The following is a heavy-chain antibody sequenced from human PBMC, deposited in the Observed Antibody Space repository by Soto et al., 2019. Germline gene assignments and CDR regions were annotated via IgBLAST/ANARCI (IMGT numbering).Heavy chain of an antibody. CDR2: IKSKTDGGTV. J-gene: IGHJ4*02. V-gene: IGHV3-15*07. CDR1: GVTLSNVW. D-gene: IGHD5-18*01. Sequence: GGALRLSCAVSGVTLSNVWMNWVRQAPGKGPEWVGRIKSKTDGGTVEYAAPVKDRFTISRDDSENTLYLQMNSLKTEDTAVYYCSHGYYQYFESWGQGTLVTVSS. CDR3: SHGYYQYFES.